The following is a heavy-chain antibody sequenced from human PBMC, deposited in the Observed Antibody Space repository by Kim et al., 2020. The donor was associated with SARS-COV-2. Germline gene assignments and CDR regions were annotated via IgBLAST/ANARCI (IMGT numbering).Heavy chain of an antibody. V-gene: IGHV3-74*01. J-gene: IGHJ5*02. CDR3: ARERIAAAGLRYNWFDP. Sequence: VKGPFTITRDNAKNTLYLQMNSLRAEDTAVYYCARERIAAAGLRYNWFDPWGQGTLVTVSS. D-gene: IGHD6-13*01.